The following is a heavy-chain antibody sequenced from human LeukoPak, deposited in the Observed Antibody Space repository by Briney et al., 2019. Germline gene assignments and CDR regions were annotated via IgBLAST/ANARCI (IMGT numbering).Heavy chain of an antibody. J-gene: IGHJ4*02. Sequence: GGSLRLSCAASGFTFSSYWMHWVRQAPGKGLVWVSRINSDGSSTSYADSVKGRFTISRDNAKNALYLQMNSLRAEDTAVYYCAREVEVAALDYWGQGTLVTVSS. CDR2: INSDGSST. CDR3: AREVEVAALDY. D-gene: IGHD2-15*01. CDR1: GFTFSSYW. V-gene: IGHV3-74*01.